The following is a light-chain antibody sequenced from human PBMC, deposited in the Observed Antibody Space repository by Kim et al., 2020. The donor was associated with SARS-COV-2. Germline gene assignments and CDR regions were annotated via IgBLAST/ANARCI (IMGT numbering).Light chain of an antibody. V-gene: IGLV3-19*01. Sequence: SSELTQDPAVSVALGQTVMITCQGDSLRTYYTSWYQQKPGQAPVLVIYGTNNRPSGIPDRFSGSSSGNTPSLTITGAQAEVEADYYCNSRDKSGHLLVFG. CDR2: GTN. CDR3: NSRDKSGHLLV. J-gene: IGLJ3*02. CDR1: SLRTYY.